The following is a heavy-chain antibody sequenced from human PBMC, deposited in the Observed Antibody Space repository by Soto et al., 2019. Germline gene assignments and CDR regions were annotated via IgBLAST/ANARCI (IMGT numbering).Heavy chain of an antibody. V-gene: IGHV3-23*01. CDR3: AKALGDYSYGQYYFDY. CDR1: GFTFSSYA. D-gene: IGHD5-18*01. Sequence: EVQLLESGGGLVQPGGSLRLSCAASGFTFSSYAMSWVRQAPGKGLEWVSAISGSGGSTYYADSVKGRFTISRDNSKNTMYLQMNSLRAEDTAVDYCAKALGDYSYGQYYFDYWGQGTLVTVSS. CDR2: ISGSGGST. J-gene: IGHJ4*02.